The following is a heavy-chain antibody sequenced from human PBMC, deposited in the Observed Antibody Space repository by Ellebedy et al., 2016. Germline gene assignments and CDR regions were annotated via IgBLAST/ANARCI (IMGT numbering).Heavy chain of an antibody. CDR3: RHGHYADY. J-gene: IGHJ4*02. CDR1: GLNFNTFF. D-gene: IGHD3/OR15-3a*01. CDR2: ISGAGYTT. V-gene: IGHV3-23*01. Sequence: GESLKISCTASGLNFNTFFMTWIRRAPGKGLEWVATISGAGYTTFFADSVKGRFTVSRDNSRNTVYLQMNDLRVEDTALYYCRHGHYADYWGQGTLVTVSS.